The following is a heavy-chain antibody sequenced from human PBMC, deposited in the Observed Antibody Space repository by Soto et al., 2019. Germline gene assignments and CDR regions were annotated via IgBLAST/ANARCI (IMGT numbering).Heavy chain of an antibody. CDR2: LTGNGGDT. CDR3: AKDREYSYGWDY. J-gene: IGHJ4*02. Sequence: EVQLLESGGGLALTGGSLRLSCAAYGFTFSFYAMTWVRQAPGKGLEWVSSLTGNGGDTYYADSVKGRFTISRDNSDNTLYLQMNSLRVDDMAVYYCAKDREYSYGWDYWGQGTLVTVSS. V-gene: IGHV3-23*01. D-gene: IGHD5-18*01. CDR1: GFTFSFYA.